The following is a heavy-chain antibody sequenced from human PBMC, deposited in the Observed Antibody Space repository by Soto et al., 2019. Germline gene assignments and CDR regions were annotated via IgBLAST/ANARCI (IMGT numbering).Heavy chain of an antibody. CDR3: ARDPLSVWGGGSPGGY. CDR1: GFTFSDYY. V-gene: IGHV3-11*01. Sequence: GGSLRLSCAASGFTFSDYYMSWIRQAPGKGLEWVSYISSSGSTIYYADSVKGRFTISRDNAKNSLYLQMNSLRAEGTAVYYCARDPLSVWGGGSPGGYWGQGTLVTVSS. CDR2: ISSSGSTI. D-gene: IGHD2-15*01. J-gene: IGHJ4*02.